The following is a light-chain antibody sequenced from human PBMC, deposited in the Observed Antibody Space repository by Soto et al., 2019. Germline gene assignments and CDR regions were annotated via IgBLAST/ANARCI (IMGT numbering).Light chain of an antibody. CDR3: SSYTSSNTWV. J-gene: IGLJ3*02. CDR1: SSDVGNNNH. V-gene: IGLV2-14*01. CDR2: EVS. Sequence: QSALTQPASVSGSPGQSIAISCSGTSSDVGNNNHVCWYQQNPGKAPKLMIFEVSNRPSGVSDRFSGSKSGNTASLTISGLQAEDEADYYGSSYTSSNTWVFGGGTKLTVL.